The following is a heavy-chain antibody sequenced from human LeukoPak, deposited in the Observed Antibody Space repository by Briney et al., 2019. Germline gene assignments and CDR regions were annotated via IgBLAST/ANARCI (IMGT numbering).Heavy chain of an antibody. CDR1: GYTFTGYY. J-gene: IGHJ5*02. CDR3: TRDREGGSGCSDP. Sequence: GASVKVSCKASGYTFTGYYLHWVRQAPGQGLEWMGWINPNTGDTNYAQSFQGRVTLTTDRSISTAYVVLNSLRSDDTAVYYCTRDREGGSGCSDPWGQGTLVTVSA. V-gene: IGHV1-2*02. D-gene: IGHD3-16*01. CDR2: INPNTGDT.